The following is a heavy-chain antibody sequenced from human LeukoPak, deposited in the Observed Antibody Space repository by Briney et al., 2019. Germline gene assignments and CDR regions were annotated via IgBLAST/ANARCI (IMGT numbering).Heavy chain of an antibody. CDR1: GGTFSSHA. J-gene: IGHJ2*01. CDR3: ARAPQGTTLAWYFDL. Sequence: GASVKVSCKASGGTFSSHAISWVRQAPGQGLEWLGGIIPIFGTSTYAQKSQGRVTITADKSTDTAYMEMSSLKSEDTAIYYCARAPQGTTLAWYFDLWGRGTLVTVSS. CDR2: IIPIFGTS. V-gene: IGHV1-69*06. D-gene: IGHD1-7*01.